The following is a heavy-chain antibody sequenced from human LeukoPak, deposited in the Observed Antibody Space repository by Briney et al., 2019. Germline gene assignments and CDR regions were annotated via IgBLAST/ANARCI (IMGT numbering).Heavy chain of an antibody. V-gene: IGHV3-48*03. J-gene: IGHJ4*01. CDR1: GFTFSSYE. CDR2: ISSSGSTI. D-gene: IGHD4-17*01. CDR3: ASFTRAGGFYGDYVED. Sequence: GGSLRLSCAASGFTFSSYEMNRVRQAPGKGLEWVSYISSSGSTIYYADPVKGRFTISRDNAKNSLYLDMNTLRAEDTAVYYCASFTRAGGFYGDYVEDWGEGTLVTASS.